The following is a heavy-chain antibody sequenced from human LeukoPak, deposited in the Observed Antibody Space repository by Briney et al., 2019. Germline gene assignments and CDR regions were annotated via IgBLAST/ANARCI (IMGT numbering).Heavy chain of an antibody. D-gene: IGHD2-8*01. CDR1: GFTSSSYA. V-gene: IGHV3-23*01. CDR3: AKHGRLTDHYYYYMDV. CDR2: ISGSGSTT. J-gene: IGHJ6*03. Sequence: PGGSLRLSCAASGFTSSSYAMSWVRQAPGKGLEWVSTISGSGSTTFYADSVKGRFTISRDNSKNTLYLQMNSLRAEDTAVYYCAKHGRLTDHYYYYMDVWGKGTTVTVSS.